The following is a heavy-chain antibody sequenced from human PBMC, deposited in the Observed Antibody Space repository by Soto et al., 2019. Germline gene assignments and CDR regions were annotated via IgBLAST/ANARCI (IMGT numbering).Heavy chain of an antibody. CDR3: ARAAAGTRPYYYYGMDV. V-gene: IGHV6-1*01. Sequence: SQTLSLTCAISGDSVSSNSAAWNWIRQSPSRGLEWLGRTYYRSKWYNDYAVSVKSRITINPDTSKNQFSLQLNSVTPEDTAVYYCARAAAGTRPYYYYGMDVWGQGTTVTVSS. J-gene: IGHJ6*02. CDR2: TYYRSKWYN. CDR1: GDSVSSNSAA. D-gene: IGHD6-13*01.